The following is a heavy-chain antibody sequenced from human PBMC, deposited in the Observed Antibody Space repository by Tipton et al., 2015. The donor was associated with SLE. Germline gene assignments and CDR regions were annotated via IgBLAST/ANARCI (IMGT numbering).Heavy chain of an antibody. Sequence: TLSLTCAVYGGSFSGYYWSWIRQPPGKGLEWIGEINHSGSTISVDTSKNQFSLKLSSVTAADTAVYYCARGIAVAAPAFDIWGQGTMATVSS. CDR1: GGSFSGYY. J-gene: IGHJ3*02. CDR2: INHSG. CDR3: ARGIAVAAPAFDI. D-gene: IGHD6-19*01. V-gene: IGHV4-34*01.